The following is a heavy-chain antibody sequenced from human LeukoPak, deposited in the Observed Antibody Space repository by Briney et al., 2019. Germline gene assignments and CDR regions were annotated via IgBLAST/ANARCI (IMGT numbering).Heavy chain of an antibody. CDR1: GFTFRSYE. J-gene: IGHJ3*02. V-gene: IGHV3-48*03. D-gene: IGHD2-2*01. CDR3: ARVSTSGYDI. Sequence: GGSLRLSCAASGFTFRSYELNWVRQAPGKGLEWVAYISYSDDTIYYADSVKGRFTISRDNAKNSLYLQMDSLRAEDTAVYYCARVSTSGYDIWGRGTMVTVSS. CDR2: ISYSDDTI.